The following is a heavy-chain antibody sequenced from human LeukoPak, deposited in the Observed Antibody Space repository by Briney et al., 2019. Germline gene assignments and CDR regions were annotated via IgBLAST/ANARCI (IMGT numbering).Heavy chain of an antibody. D-gene: IGHD1-26*01. CDR1: GDSVSSNSAA. CDR3: ARDSIVGATTLFVNWFDP. J-gene: IGHJ5*02. V-gene: IGHV6-1*01. Sequence: SQTLSLTCAISGDSVSSNSAAWNWIRQSPSRGLEWLGGTYYRSKWYNDYAVSVKSRITINPDTSKNQFSLQLNSVTPEDTAVYYCARDSIVGATTLFVNWFDPWGQGTLVTVSS. CDR2: TYYRSKWYN.